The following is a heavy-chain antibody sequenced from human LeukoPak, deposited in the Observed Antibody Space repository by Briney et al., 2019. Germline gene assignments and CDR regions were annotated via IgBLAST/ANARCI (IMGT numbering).Heavy chain of an antibody. CDR2: INHSGST. CDR3: ARGSWPLPSDY. Sequence: SETLSLTCAVYGGSLSGYYWSWIRQPPGKGLEWSGEINHSGSTNYNPSLKSRITIPVDTSKNQSSLTLSSVTAADTAVYYCARGSWPLPSDYWGQGTLVTVSS. J-gene: IGHJ4*02. D-gene: IGHD2-15*01. V-gene: IGHV4-34*01. CDR1: GGSLSGYY.